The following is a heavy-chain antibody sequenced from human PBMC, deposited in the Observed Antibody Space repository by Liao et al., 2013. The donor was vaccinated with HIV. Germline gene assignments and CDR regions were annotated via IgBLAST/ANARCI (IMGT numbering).Heavy chain of an antibody. D-gene: IGHD2-2*01. CDR1: GGSFSDYY. CDR2: INHSGNT. V-gene: IGHV4-34*01. J-gene: IGHJ3*02. CDR3: ARVLGVVVPPAMKERAFDI. Sequence: QVQLQQWGAGLLKPSETLSLTCGVFGGSFSDYYCSWIRQSPGEGLFWIGDINHSGNTNYNPSLKSRVTVSADTSKNQFSLNLTSVTVADTAIYYCARVLGVVVPPAMKERAFDIWGLGTMVTVSS.